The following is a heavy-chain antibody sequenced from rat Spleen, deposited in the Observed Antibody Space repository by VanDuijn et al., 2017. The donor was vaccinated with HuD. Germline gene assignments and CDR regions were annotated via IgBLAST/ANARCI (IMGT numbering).Heavy chain of an antibody. V-gene: IGHV5-22*01. CDR1: GFTFTDYY. Sequence: EVQLVESGGGLVQPGGSMKLSCAASGFTFTDYYMAWVRQAPRKGLEWVASIHYEGTGTYYGDSVKGRFTISRANAKSTLNLQMDSLRSEDTATYYCARRHYGYTDYFDYWGQGVMVTVSS. CDR2: IHYEGTGT. J-gene: IGHJ2*01. CDR3: ARRHYGYTDYFDY. D-gene: IGHD1-9*01.